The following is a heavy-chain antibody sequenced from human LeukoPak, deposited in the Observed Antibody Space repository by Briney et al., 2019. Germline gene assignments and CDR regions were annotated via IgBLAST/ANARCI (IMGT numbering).Heavy chain of an antibody. J-gene: IGHJ2*01. V-gene: IGHV3-23*01. CDR1: GFTVSNSY. D-gene: IGHD3-10*01. Sequence: GGSLRLSCAAAGFTVSNSYMSWVRQAPGKGLEWVSGISAGGESTYYADSVKGRFTLSRDNSKNTLSLQMNSLGADDTAVYYCAKGRRDGSGSLLNDLWGRGTLVSVSS. CDR3: AKGRRDGSGSLLNDL. CDR2: ISAGGEST.